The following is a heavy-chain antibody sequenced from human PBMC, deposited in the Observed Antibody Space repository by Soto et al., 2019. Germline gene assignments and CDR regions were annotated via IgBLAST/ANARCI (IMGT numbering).Heavy chain of an antibody. Sequence: QVQLVQSGPEVKKPGASVKVSCKTSGYTFTSYGITGVRQAPGQGLEWMGWISTHKGNANYAQKFQGRVTMTTDTSTSTADMDLRSLRSDDTAVYYCAARAPSFDYWGQGTLVTVSS. CDR2: ISTHKGNA. J-gene: IGHJ4*02. CDR3: AARAPSFDY. CDR1: GYTFTSYG. V-gene: IGHV1-18*01.